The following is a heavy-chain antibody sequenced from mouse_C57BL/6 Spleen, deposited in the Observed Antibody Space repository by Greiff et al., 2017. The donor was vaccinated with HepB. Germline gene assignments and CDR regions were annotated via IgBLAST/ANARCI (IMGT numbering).Heavy chain of an antibody. Sequence: QVQLKQPGAELVMPGASVKLSCKASGYTFTSYWMHWVKQRPGQGLEWIGEIDPSDSYTNYNQKFKGKSTLTVDKSSSTAYMQLSSLTSEDSAVYYCARRVSGYAMDYWGQGTSVTVSS. CDR3: ARRVSGYAMDY. V-gene: IGHV1-69*01. D-gene: IGHD3-1*01. CDR2: IDPSDSYT. J-gene: IGHJ4*01. CDR1: GYTFTSYW.